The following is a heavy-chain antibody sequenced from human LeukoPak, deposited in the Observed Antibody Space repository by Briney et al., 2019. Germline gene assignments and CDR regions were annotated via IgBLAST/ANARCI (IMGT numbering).Heavy chain of an antibody. V-gene: IGHV1-69*05. CDR3: ATQWGGSDVGKPYYFDY. CDR2: IVPIFGTA. D-gene: IGHD1-26*01. Sequence: ASVKVSCKASGGTFSSYAISLVRQAPGQGLEWMGRIVPIFGTANYAQKFQGRVTITTDESTSTAYMELSSLRSEDTAVYYCATQWGGSDVGKPYYFDYWGQGTLVTVSS. J-gene: IGHJ4*02. CDR1: GGTFSSYA.